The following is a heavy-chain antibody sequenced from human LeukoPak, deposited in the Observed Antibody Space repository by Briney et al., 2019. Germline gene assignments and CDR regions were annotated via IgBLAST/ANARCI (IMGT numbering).Heavy chain of an antibody. CDR3: ARVAAAGTDPGAFDV. J-gene: IGHJ3*01. CDR1: GGSFSAYY. D-gene: IGHD6-13*01. CDR2: INHSGNT. V-gene: IGHV4-34*01. Sequence: SETLSLTCAVYGGSFSAYYWSWIRQSPGKGLEWIGEINHSGNTNYSPSLKSRVTISVDTSKNQFSLRLSSVTAADTAVHYCARVAAAGTDPGAFDVWGQGTMVTVSS.